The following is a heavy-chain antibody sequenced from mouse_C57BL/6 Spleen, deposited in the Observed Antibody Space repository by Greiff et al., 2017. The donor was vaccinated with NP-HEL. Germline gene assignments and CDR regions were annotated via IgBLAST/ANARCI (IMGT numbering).Heavy chain of an antibody. D-gene: IGHD1-1*01. J-gene: IGHJ1*03. V-gene: IGHV3-6*01. Sequence: EVQLQQSGPGLVKPSQSLSLTCSVTGYSITSGYYWNWIRQFPGNKLEWMGYISYDGSNNYNPSLKNRISITRDTSKNQFFLKLNSVTTEDTATYYCAREEVYYGSSYGGYFDVWGTGTTVTVSS. CDR3: AREEVYYGSSYGGYFDV. CDR1: GYSITSGYY. CDR2: ISYDGSN.